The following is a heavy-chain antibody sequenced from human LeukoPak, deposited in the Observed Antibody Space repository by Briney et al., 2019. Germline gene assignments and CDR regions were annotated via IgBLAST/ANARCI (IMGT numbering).Heavy chain of an antibody. CDR3: ARDALPLEWEPFSAFDI. CDR1: GYTFTSYY. J-gene: IGHJ3*02. V-gene: IGHV1-46*01. D-gene: IGHD1-26*01. CDR2: INPSGGST. Sequence: GASVKVSCKASGYTFTSYYMHGVRQAPGQGLEWVGIINPSGGSTSYAQKFQGRVTMTRDTSTSTVYMELSSLRSEDTAVYYCARDALPLEWEPFSAFDIWGQGTMVTVSS.